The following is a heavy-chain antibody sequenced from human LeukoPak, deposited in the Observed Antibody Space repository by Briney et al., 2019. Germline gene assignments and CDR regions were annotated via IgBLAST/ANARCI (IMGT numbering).Heavy chain of an antibody. V-gene: IGHV6-1*01. Sequence: SQTLSLTCAISGDSVSSNSAAWNWIRQSPSRGLEWLGRTYYRSKWYNDYAVSVKRRITINPDTSKNQFSLQLNSVTPEDTAVYYCARDGSGWPPRRGYFDYWGQGTLVTVSS. CDR1: GDSVSSNSAA. D-gene: IGHD6-19*01. J-gene: IGHJ4*02. CDR2: TYYRSKWYN. CDR3: ARDGSGWPPRRGYFDY.